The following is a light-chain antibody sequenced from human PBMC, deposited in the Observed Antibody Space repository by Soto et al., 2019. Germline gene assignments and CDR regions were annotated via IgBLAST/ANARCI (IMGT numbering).Light chain of an antibody. CDR1: QSISSY. CDR3: QQSYSTPRT. Sequence: DIQMTQSPSSLSASVGDSVTITCRASQSISSYLNWYQQKPGKVPKLLIYAASSLQSGVPSRFSGSGSGTDFTLTISSLQPEDFATYYCQQSYSTPRTLGQGTMVDVK. CDR2: AAS. J-gene: IGKJ1*01. V-gene: IGKV1-39*01.